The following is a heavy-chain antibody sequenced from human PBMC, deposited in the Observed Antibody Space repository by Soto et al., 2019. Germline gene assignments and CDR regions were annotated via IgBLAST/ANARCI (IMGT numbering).Heavy chain of an antibody. Sequence: QVQLVQSGAEVKKPGSSVKVSCKASGGTFSSYAISWVRQAPGQGLEWMGGIIPIFGTAKYAQKFQGRVTVTADESTSTAYMELSSLRSADTAVYYCASSVAKYYYYGMDVWGQGTTVTVSS. CDR1: GGTFSSYA. D-gene: IGHD5-12*01. V-gene: IGHV1-69*12. CDR3: ASSVAKYYYYGMDV. J-gene: IGHJ6*02. CDR2: IIPIFGTA.